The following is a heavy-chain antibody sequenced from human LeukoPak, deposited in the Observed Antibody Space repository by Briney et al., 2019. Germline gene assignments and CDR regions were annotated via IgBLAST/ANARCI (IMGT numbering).Heavy chain of an antibody. Sequence: PSGTLSLTCAVSGGSISSSNWWSWVRQPPGNGLEWIGSIYYSGSTYYNPSLKSRVTISVDTSKNQFSLKLSSVTAADTAVYYCARVRRIVGAAFDYWGQGTLVTVSS. CDR2: IYYSGST. V-gene: IGHV4-4*02. J-gene: IGHJ4*02. CDR3: ARVRRIVGAAFDY. D-gene: IGHD1-26*01. CDR1: GGSISSSNW.